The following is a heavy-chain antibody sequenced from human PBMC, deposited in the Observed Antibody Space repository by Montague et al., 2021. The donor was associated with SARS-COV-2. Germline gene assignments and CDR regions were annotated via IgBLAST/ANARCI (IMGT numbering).Heavy chain of an antibody. CDR3: TRTLHDILTGYYSFDY. J-gene: IGHJ4*02. V-gene: IGHV2-70*01. D-gene: IGHD3-9*01. CDR2: IDWDDDK. CDR1: GFSLSTSGMC. Sequence: PALVKPTQTLTLTSTFSGFSLSTSGMCVSWIRQPPGKALEWLALIDWDDDKYYSTSLKTRLTISKDTSKNQVVLTMTNMDPVDTATYYCTRTLHDILTGYYSFDYWGQGTLVTVSS.